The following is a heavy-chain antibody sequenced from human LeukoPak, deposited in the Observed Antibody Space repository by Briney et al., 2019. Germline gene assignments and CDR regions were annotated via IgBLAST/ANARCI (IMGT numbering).Heavy chain of an antibody. Sequence: PGGSLRLSCAASGFTFNIYGIHWVRQAPGKGLEWVAVISYDGSNKYYADSVKGRFTISRDNSKNTLYLQMNSLRAEDTAVYYSAKDRASWYSYFDYWGQGTLVTISS. V-gene: IGHV3-30*18. CDR2: ISYDGSNK. D-gene: IGHD6-13*01. J-gene: IGHJ4*02. CDR1: GFTFNIYG. CDR3: AKDRASWYSYFDY.